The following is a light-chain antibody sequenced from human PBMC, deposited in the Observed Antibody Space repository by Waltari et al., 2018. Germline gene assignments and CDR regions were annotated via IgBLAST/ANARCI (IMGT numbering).Light chain of an antibody. CDR1: NIERKS. J-gene: IGLJ1*01. CDR2: YDS. V-gene: IGLV3-21*01. Sequence: SYVLTQPPSVAAAPGETARVTCGGNNIERKSVHWYQQKPGQAPVLVISYDSDRPSGIPERFSGSNAGDTVTLTISRVEAGDEADYYCQVWDANTDPGVFGTGTEVTVL. CDR3: QVWDANTDPGV.